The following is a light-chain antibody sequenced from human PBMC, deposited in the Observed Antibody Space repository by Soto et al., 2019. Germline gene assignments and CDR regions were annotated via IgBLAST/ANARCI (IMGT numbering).Light chain of an antibody. V-gene: IGLV2-11*01. Sequence: QSALTQPRSVSGSPGQSVTISCTGTSSDVGGYNYVSWYQQHPGKAPKRMIYDVSKRPSGVPDRFSGSKSGNTASLTISGLQAEDEADYYCCSYAGSVHDVFGTGTKLTVL. J-gene: IGLJ1*01. CDR1: SSDVGGYNY. CDR3: CSYAGSVHDV. CDR2: DVS.